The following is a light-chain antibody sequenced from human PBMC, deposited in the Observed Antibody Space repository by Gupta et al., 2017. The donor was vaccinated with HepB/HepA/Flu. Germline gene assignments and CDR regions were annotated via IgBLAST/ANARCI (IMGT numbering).Light chain of an antibody. CDR3: QQHSSWPPIT. Sequence: EIGLRQSPATLSLSPGERATLSCRASQSISTYLAWYQQKPGQAPRLLVHDASNRATGIPARFSGSGSGTDFTLTISSLEPEDFAVYYCQQHSSWPPITFGQGTLMEIK. CDR2: DAS. J-gene: IGKJ5*01. CDR1: QSISTY. V-gene: IGKV3-11*01.